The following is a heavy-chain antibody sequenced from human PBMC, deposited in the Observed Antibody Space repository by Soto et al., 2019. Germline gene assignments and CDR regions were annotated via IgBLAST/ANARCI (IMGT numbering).Heavy chain of an antibody. CDR2: INPNSGGT. CDR1: GYTFTGYY. J-gene: IGHJ3*01. CDR3: ARVGPDWNDAFDV. D-gene: IGHD1-1*01. V-gene: IGHV1-2*04. Sequence: ASVKVSCKASGYTFTGYYMHWVRQAPGQGLEWMGWINPNSGGTNYAQKFQGWVTITRDTSISKAYMELSRLRSDDTAVYYCARVGPDWNDAFDVWGQGTMVTVSS.